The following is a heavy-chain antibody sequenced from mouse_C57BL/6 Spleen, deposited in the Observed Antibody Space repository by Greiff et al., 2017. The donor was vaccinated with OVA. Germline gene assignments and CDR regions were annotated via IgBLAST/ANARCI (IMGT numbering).Heavy chain of an antibody. J-gene: IGHJ1*03. CDR1: GFSLSTSGMG. Sequence: QVTLKVSGPGILQPSQTLSLTCSFSGFSLSTSGMGVGWIRQPPGKGLEWLAHIWWDDDKYYNPALKSRLTISKDTSKNQVFLKIANVDTADTATYYCARVYDYSYWYFDVWGTGTTVTVSS. CDR2: IWWDDDK. CDR3: ARVYDYSYWYFDV. V-gene: IGHV8-8*01. D-gene: IGHD2-4*01.